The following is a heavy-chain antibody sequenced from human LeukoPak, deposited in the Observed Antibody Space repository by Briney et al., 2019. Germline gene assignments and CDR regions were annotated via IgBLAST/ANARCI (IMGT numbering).Heavy chain of an antibody. CDR1: GYSISSSNW. CDR2: IYYSGST. V-gene: IGHV4-28*01. D-gene: IGHD4-17*01. CDR3: ARASHDYGEYSHFDY. J-gene: IGHJ4*02. Sequence: PSDTLSLTCAVSGYSISSSNWWGWIRQPPGKGLEWIGYIYYSGSTNYNPSLKSRVTMSVDTSKNQFSLKLTSVTAADTAVYYCARASHDYGEYSHFDYWGQGTLVTVSS.